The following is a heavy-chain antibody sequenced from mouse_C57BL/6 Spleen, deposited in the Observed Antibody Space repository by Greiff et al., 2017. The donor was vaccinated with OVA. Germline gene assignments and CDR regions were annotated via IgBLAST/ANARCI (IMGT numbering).Heavy chain of an antibody. CDR2: LSNGGGSN. D-gene: IGHD2-3*01. J-gene: IGHJ4*01. CDR1: GFTFSDYY. Sequence: EVKVVESGGGLVQPGGSLKLSCAASGFTFSDYYMYWVRQTPEKRLEWVAYLSNGGGSNYYPDTVKGRFTISRDNAKNTLYLQMSRLKSEDTAMYYCARFDGYYVAMDYWGQGTSVTVSS. CDR3: ARFDGYYVAMDY. V-gene: IGHV5-12*01.